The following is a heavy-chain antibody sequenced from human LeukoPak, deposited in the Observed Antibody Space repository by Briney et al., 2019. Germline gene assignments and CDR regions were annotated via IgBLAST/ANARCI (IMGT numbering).Heavy chain of an antibody. CDR2: ISYDGGNK. D-gene: IGHD3-22*01. V-gene: IGHV3-30*01. CDR3: ATYYYDSATDY. Sequence: GRSLRLSCAASGFIFDSYAMHWVRQAPGKGLEWVTVISYDGGNKYYADSVKGRFTISRDNSKNTLYLQMNSLRAEDTAVYYCATYYYDSATDYWGQGTLVTVSS. CDR1: GFIFDSYA. J-gene: IGHJ4*02.